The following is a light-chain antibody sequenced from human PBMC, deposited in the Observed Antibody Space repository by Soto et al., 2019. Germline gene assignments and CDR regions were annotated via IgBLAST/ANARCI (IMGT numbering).Light chain of an antibody. V-gene: IGKV1-33*01. CDR1: QSIANF. Sequence: DVQMTQSPSSLSASVGDRVTITCKANQSIANFLKWFQHKPGEAPKLLISDASHLELGVPSRFSGSRSGTDFVLCISNLQSEDVATYFCQQYEDLPLTFGGGTKVDI. CDR2: DAS. J-gene: IGKJ4*01. CDR3: QQYEDLPLT.